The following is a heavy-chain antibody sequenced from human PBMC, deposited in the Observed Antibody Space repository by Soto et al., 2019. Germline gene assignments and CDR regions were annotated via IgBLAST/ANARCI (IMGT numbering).Heavy chain of an antibody. V-gene: IGHV4-34*01. CDR2: INHSGST. CDR3: ARGVTPLDFDY. Sequence: ETLSLTCAVYGGSFSGYYWSWIRQPPGKGLEWIGEINHSGSTNYNPSLKSRVTISVDTSKNQFSLKLSSVTAADTAVYYCARGVTPLDFDYWGRGTLVTVSS. CDR1: GGSFSGYY. J-gene: IGHJ4*02. D-gene: IGHD4-4*01.